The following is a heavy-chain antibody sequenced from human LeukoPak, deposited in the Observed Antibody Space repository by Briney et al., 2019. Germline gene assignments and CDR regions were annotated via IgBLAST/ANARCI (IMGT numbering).Heavy chain of an antibody. CDR3: ARGVLRITMIVVVPHFDY. CDR1: GFTFSSYW. J-gene: IGHJ4*02. D-gene: IGHD3-22*01. Sequence: PGGSLRLSCAASGFTFSSYWMSWVRQAPGKGPDWVANIKQDGSEKYYVDSVKGRFTISRDNAKNSLYLQMNSLRAEDTAVYYCARGVLRITMIVVVPHFDYWGQGALVTVSS. V-gene: IGHV3-7*01. CDR2: IKQDGSEK.